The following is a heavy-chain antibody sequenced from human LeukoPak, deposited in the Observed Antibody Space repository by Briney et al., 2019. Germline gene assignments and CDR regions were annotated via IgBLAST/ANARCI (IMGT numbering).Heavy chain of an antibody. D-gene: IGHD3-22*01. V-gene: IGHV4-39*01. CDR1: GGSISSSSYY. CDR2: IYYSGST. CDR3: ARQDYDSSGYYGY. J-gene: IGHJ4*02. Sequence: SETLSLTCTVSGGSISSSSYYWGWIRQPPGKGLEWIGSIYYSGSTYYNPSLKSRVTISVDTSKNQFSLKLSSVTAADTAVYYCARQDYDSSGYYGYWGQGILVTVSS.